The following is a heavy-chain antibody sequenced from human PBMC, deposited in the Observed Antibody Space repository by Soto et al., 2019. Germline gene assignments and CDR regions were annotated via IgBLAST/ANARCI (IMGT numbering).Heavy chain of an antibody. CDR3: ETDQKWGWDS. D-gene: IGHD1-26*01. Sequence: PGESXRISCAASVSTFSNIAIILFRQAPGKGLEWVSSIGGSGGGINYEDSMKGRFTISRDNSKKTLYLQINSLRAEDTAVYYCETDQKWGWDSRGQGTPVNVS. CDR2: IGGSGGGI. J-gene: IGHJ4*02. CDR1: VSTFSNIA. V-gene: IGHV3-23*01.